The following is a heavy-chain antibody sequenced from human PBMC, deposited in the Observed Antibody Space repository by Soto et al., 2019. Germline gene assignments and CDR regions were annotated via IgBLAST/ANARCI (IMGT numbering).Heavy chain of an antibody. Sequence: QVRLQESGPGLVKPSQTLSLTCTVSGGPISNNDDYWTWIRQSPGKGLEWIGYISNSGSTSYNTSLKGRLTISLDMSKKQFALKLTSVTAADTAVYYCARGRSFTIFGVVRPLHYFDPWGQGILVTVAS. CDR1: GGPISNNDDY. CDR3: ARGRSFTIFGVVRPLHYFDP. CDR2: ISNSGST. V-gene: IGHV4-30-4*01. D-gene: IGHD3-3*01. J-gene: IGHJ5*02.